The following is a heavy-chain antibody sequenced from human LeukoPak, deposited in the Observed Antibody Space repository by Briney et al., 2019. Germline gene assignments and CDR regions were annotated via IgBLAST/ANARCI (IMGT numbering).Heavy chain of an antibody. V-gene: IGHV3-23*01. D-gene: IGHD3-10*01. CDR2: TSVSGGST. CDR1: GFTFSRYA. CDR3: ARPSRGVIPGDAFDI. J-gene: IGHJ3*02. Sequence: GGSLRLSCAASGFTFSRYAMSWVRQAAGKRLEWVSATSVSGGSTYYADSVKGRFTISRDNSKNTLYLQMGSLRAEDMAVYYCARPSRGVIPGDAFDIWGQGTMVTVSS.